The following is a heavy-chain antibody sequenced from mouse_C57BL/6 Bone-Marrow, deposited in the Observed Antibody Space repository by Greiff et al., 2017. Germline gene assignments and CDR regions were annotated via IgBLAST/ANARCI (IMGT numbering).Heavy chain of an antibody. Sequence: DVMLVESGEGLVKPGGSLKLSCAASGFTFTSYAMSWVRQTPEKRLEWVAYISRGGDYIYYADTVKGRFTISRDNARNTLYLQMSSLKSEDTAMYYGTRRGLGLHYYAMDYWGQGTSVTVSS. CDR3: TRRGLGLHYYAMDY. D-gene: IGHD3-3*01. CDR2: ISRGGDYI. V-gene: IGHV5-9-1*02. J-gene: IGHJ4*01. CDR1: GFTFTSYA.